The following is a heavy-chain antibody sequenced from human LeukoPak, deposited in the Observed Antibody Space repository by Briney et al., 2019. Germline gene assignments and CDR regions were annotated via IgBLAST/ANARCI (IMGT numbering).Heavy chain of an antibody. D-gene: IGHD1-7*01. CDR2: ISGSGGST. CDR3: ARTIQFDY. CDR1: AFTVSTYA. V-gene: IGHV3-23*01. J-gene: IGHJ4*02. Sequence: RPSLTPSCAAAAFTVSTYAMGWVRQAAGNWRGLASAISGSGGSTYYADSVKGRFTISRDNSKNTLYLQMNSLRAEDTAVYYCARTIQFDYWGQGTLVTVS.